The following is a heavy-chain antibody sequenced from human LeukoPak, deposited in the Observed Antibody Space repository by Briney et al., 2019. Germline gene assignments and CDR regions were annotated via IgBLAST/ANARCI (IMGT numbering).Heavy chain of an antibody. J-gene: IGHJ2*01. CDR2: ISSSAGST. D-gene: IGHD6-19*01. Sequence: GGSLRLSCVASGFTFSNYAMDWVRQAPGKGLEWVSIISSSAGSTYYADSVKGRFTISRDNSKNTLYLQMNSLRAEDTAVYYCAKSMTLQWRGFFDLWGRGTHVTVSS. CDR3: AKSMTLQWRGFFDL. CDR1: GFTFSNYA. V-gene: IGHV3-23*01.